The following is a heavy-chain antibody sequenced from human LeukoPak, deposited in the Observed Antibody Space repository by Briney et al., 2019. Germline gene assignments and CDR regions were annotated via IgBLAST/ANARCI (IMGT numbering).Heavy chain of an antibody. J-gene: IGHJ4*02. V-gene: IGHV3-30*18. D-gene: IGHD3-10*01. CDR1: GFTFSSYA. Sequence: GGSLRLSCAASGFTFSSYAMHWVRQAPGKGLEWVTVISYDGSNKYYADSVKGRFTISRDNSKNTLYLQTNSLRPEDTAVYYCAKDEALQYYYGSETSGIDYWGQGTLVTVSS. CDR3: AKDEALQYYYGSETSGIDY. CDR2: ISYDGSNK.